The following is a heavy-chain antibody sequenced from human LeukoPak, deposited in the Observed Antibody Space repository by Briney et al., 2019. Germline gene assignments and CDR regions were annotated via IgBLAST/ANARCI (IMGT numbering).Heavy chain of an antibody. CDR1: GGSFSGYH. CDR3: ARGRHDITMIVVVKTSVSYYLDV. Sequence: SETLSLTCAVYGGSFSGYHWTWIRQSPGKGLEWIGDINPSGSTYYNPSLKSRLTRSVDTSKNQFSLKLRSVTAADTAVYYCARGRHDITMIVVVKTSVSYYLDVWGKGTTVTVS. D-gene: IGHD3-22*01. V-gene: IGHV4-34*01. CDR2: INPSGST. J-gene: IGHJ6*03.